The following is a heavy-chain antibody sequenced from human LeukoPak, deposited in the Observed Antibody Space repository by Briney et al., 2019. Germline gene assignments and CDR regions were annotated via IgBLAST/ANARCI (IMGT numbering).Heavy chain of an antibody. Sequence: PGGSLRLSWAASGFTFSIYSMDWVRQAPGKGLEWVSYISSISSTIYYADSVKGRFTISRDNAKNSLYLQMNSLRAEDTAVYYCARFYSSSSSSNYYYYYMDVWGKGTTVTVSS. D-gene: IGHD6-6*01. J-gene: IGHJ6*03. CDR1: GFTFSIYS. CDR2: ISSISSTI. V-gene: IGHV3-48*01. CDR3: ARFYSSSSSSNYYYYYMDV.